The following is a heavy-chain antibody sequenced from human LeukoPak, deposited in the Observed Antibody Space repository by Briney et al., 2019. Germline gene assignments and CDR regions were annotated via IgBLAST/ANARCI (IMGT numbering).Heavy chain of an antibody. CDR3: AKDLYSSSPDSGPSAQNCFDP. Sequence: GGSLRLSCAASGFTFRSYGMHWVRQAPGKGLEWVAVISYDGSNKYYEDSVKGRFTISRDNSKNTLYLQMNSLRAEDTAVCYCAKDLYSSSPDSGPSAQNCFDPWGQGTLVTVSS. CDR1: GFTFRSYG. J-gene: IGHJ5*02. D-gene: IGHD6-6*01. CDR2: ISYDGSNK. V-gene: IGHV3-30*18.